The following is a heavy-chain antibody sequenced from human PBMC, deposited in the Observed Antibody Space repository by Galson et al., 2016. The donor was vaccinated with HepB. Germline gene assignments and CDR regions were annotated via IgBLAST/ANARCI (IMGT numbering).Heavy chain of an antibody. D-gene: IGHD6-13*01. V-gene: IGHV3-53*01. CDR1: GFTVSSNY. Sequence: SLRLSCAASGFTVSSNYMSWVRQAPGKGLEWVSVIYSGGSTYYADSVKGRFTISRDNSKNTLYLQMNSLRAEDTAVYYCASSESSSWYLVFDYWGQGTLVTVSS. CDR3: ASSESSSWYLVFDY. J-gene: IGHJ4*02. CDR2: IYSGGST.